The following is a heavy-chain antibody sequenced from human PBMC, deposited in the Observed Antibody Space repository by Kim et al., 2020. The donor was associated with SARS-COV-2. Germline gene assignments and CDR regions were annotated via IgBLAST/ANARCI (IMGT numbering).Heavy chain of an antibody. CDR1: GGSISSYY. J-gene: IGHJ2*01. CDR2: IYYSGST. Sequence: SETLSLTCTVSGGSISSYYWSWIRQPPGKGLEWIGYIYYSGSTNYNPSLKSRVTISVDTSKNQFSLKLSSVTAADTAVYYCARDDVEMATIGFCHYWYFDLWGRGTLVTVSS. CDR3: ARDDVEMATIGFCHYWYFDL. D-gene: IGHD5-12*01. V-gene: IGHV4-59*01.